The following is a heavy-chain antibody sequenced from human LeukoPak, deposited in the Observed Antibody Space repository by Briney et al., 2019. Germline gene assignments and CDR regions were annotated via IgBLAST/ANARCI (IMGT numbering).Heavy chain of an antibody. V-gene: IGHV3-48*01. CDR2: IGIWNSPI. D-gene: IGHD1-26*01. Sequence: GSLRLSCAASGFTFTRHSMNWVRQAPGKGLEWVSFIGIWNSPIYYGDSVRGRFTISRDNAKDSVFLQMNSLRVEDTAVYYCARDRGSSIVGSDFDSWGQGTLVTVSS. J-gene: IGHJ4*02. CDR1: GFTFTRHS. CDR3: ARDRGSSIVGSDFDS.